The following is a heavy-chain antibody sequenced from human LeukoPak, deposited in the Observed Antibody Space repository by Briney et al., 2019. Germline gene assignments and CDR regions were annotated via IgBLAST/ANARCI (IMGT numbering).Heavy chain of an antibody. CDR1: GGSINFDSYY. CDR2: IYTSGTT. Sequence: PSQTLSLTCTVSGGSINFDSYYWSWIRQPAGKGLEWIGRIYTSGTTNYNPSLKSRVTISVDTSKNQFSLKLSSVTAADTAVYYCARAQDGYNLYYYYYFMDVWGKGTTVTVSS. CDR3: ARAQDGYNLYYYYYFMDV. V-gene: IGHV4-61*02. D-gene: IGHD5-24*01. J-gene: IGHJ6*03.